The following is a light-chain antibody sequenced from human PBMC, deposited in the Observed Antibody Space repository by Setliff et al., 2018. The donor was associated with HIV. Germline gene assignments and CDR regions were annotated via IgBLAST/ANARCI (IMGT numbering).Light chain of an antibody. J-gene: IGKJ1*01. Sequence: DIQMTQSPSTLSASVGDRVTITCRASQSISNWLAWYQQKPGKAPKVLIYKASNLESGVPSRFSGSGSGTEFTLTISSLQPDDFATYYCQQYNGYSPWTFGQGTKVDIK. CDR1: QSISNW. CDR2: KAS. V-gene: IGKV1-5*03. CDR3: QQYNGYSPWT.